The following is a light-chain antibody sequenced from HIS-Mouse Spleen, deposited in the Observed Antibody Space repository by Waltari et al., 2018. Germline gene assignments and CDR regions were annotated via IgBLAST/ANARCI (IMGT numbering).Light chain of an antibody. Sequence: QSALTQPPSASGSPGQSVTISCTGTRCDVGGYHYVSWYQQHPGKAPKLMIYEVSKRPSGVPDRFSGSKSGNTASLTVSGLQAEDEADYYCSSYAGSNNFVVFGGGTKLTVL. J-gene: IGLJ2*01. V-gene: IGLV2-8*01. CDR1: RCDVGGYHY. CDR2: EVS. CDR3: SSYAGSNNFVV.